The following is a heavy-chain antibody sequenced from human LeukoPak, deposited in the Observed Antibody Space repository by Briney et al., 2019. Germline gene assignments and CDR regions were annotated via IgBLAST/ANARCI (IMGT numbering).Heavy chain of an antibody. CDR2: ISGSGGST. J-gene: IGHJ4*02. CDR1: GFTFSSYA. CDR3: AKGVYYDSSGYYYLNFDY. Sequence: GGSLRLSCAASGFTFSSYAMSWVRQAPGKGLEWVSAISGSGGSTYYADSVKGRFTISRDNSKNTLYLQMNSLRAEDTAVYYCAKGVYYDSSGYYYLNFDYWGQGTLVTVSS. V-gene: IGHV3-23*01. D-gene: IGHD3-22*01.